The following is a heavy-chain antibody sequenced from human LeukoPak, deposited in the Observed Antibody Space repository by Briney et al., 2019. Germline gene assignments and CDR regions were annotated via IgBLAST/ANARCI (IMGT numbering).Heavy chain of an antibody. V-gene: IGHV3-48*03. CDR3: ARGYYYDSSGYDFDY. CDR2: ISSSASTI. CDR1: GFTFSSYQ. D-gene: IGHD3-22*01. J-gene: IGHJ4*02. Sequence: GGSLRLSCAASGFTFSSYQMNWVRQAPGKGLEWVSYISSSASTIYYADPVKGRFTISRDNAKNSLYLQMNSLRAEDTAVYYCARGYYYDSSGYDFDYWGQGTLVTVSS.